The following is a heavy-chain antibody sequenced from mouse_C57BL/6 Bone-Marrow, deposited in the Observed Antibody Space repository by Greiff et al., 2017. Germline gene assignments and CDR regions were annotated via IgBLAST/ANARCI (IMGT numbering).Heavy chain of an antibody. Sequence: QVQLQQSGAELARPGASVKLSCKASGYTFTSYGISWVKQRTGQGLEWIGEIYPRSGNTYYNEKVKGKATLTADKSSSTAYMELRSLTSEDSAVYFCARFPLYYGYDEGFAYWGQGTLVTVSA. CDR1: GYTFTSYG. V-gene: IGHV1-81*01. J-gene: IGHJ3*01. CDR2: IYPRSGNT. D-gene: IGHD2-2*01. CDR3: ARFPLYYGYDEGFAY.